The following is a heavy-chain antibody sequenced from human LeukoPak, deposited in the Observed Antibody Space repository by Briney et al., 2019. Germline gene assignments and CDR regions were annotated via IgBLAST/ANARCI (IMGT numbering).Heavy chain of an antibody. D-gene: IGHD3-10*01. V-gene: IGHV4-4*07. CDR2: IYTSGST. Sequence: SETLSLTCTVSGGSISSYYWSWIRQPAGKGLEWIGRIYTSGSTNYNPSLKSRVTMSVDTYKNQFSLKLSSVTAADTAVYYCAGLYYYGSGSSFDYWGQGTLVTVSS. CDR3: AGLYYYGSGSSFDY. CDR1: GGSISSYY. J-gene: IGHJ4*02.